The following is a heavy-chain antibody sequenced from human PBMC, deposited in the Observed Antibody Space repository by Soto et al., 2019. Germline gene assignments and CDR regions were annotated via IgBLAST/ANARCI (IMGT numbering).Heavy chain of an antibody. J-gene: IGHJ4*02. D-gene: IGHD2-15*01. V-gene: IGHV3-30-3*01. CDR2: ISHDGTKK. Sequence: QVQLVESGGGVVQPGRSLKLSCAGSGFTFSNYAIHWVRQAPGKGLEWVAVISHDGTKKFYADSVRGRITISKDKSSNTLYLQMNSLRPEDTAVYYCARGGHIGYCGGGTCFIVDYWGQGTLVTVSS. CDR3: ARGGHIGYCGGGTCFIVDY. CDR1: GFTFSNYA.